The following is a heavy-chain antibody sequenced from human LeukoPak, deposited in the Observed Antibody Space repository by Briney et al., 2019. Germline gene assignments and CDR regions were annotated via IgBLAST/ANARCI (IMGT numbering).Heavy chain of an antibody. CDR2: IFAGGTT. Sequence: GGSLRLSCAASGFNVGNNYMSWVRQAPGKGLEWVSVIFAGGTTYYADSVKGRFAISRDNSRNTLYLHMNSLRGEDTAVYYCARVGHWPDYWGQGTLVTVSS. V-gene: IGHV3-66*01. CDR1: GFNVGNNY. D-gene: IGHD1-1*01. CDR3: ARVGHWPDY. J-gene: IGHJ4*02.